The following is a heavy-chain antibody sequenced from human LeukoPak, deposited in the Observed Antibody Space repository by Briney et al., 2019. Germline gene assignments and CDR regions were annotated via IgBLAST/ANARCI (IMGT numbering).Heavy chain of an antibody. J-gene: IGHJ4*02. Sequence: GGSLRLSCAASGFIFSNYWMSWVRQAPGKGLEWVANIKQDESEKYYVDSVKGRFTISRDNGKNSLYLQMNSLRAEDTAVYYCARGRYYDSSDYYRPSCYFDYWGQGTLVTVSS. CDR2: IKQDESEK. CDR3: ARGRYYDSSDYYRPSCYFDY. D-gene: IGHD3-22*01. V-gene: IGHV3-7*01. CDR1: GFIFSNYW.